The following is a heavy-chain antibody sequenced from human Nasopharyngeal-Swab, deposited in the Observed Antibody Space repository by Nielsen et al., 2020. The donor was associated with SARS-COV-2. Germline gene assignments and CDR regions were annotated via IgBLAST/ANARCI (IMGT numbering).Heavy chain of an antibody. D-gene: IGHD3-22*01. V-gene: IGHV3-30-3*01. CDR3: ARELTNYYDSSGYLDY. CDR1: GFTFSSYA. Sequence: GSLRLSCAASGFTFSSYAMHWVRQAPGKGLEWVAVISYDGSNKYYADSVKGRFTISRDNSKNTLYLQMNSLRAEDTAVYYCARELTNYYDSSGYLDYWGQGTLVTVSS. CDR2: ISYDGSNK. J-gene: IGHJ4*02.